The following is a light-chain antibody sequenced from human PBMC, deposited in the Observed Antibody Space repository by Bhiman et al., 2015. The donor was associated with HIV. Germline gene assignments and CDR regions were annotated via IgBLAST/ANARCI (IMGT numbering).Light chain of an antibody. Sequence: NFMLTQPHSVSESPGKTVTIFCTRTSGSIAHNYVQWYQQRPGSSPTTVIYEDNRTFSGVPDRFSGSIDSSSNSASLTISGLKTEDEADYYCQSYDSTTSWVFGGGTKLTVL. CDR2: EDN. J-gene: IGLJ3*02. V-gene: IGLV6-57*01. CDR1: SGSIAHNY. CDR3: QSYDSTTSWV.